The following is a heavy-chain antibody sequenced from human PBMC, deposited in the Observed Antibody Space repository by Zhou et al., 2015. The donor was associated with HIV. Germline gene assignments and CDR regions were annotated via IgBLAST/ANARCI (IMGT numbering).Heavy chain of an antibody. CDR2: IIPIFGTA. CDR1: GGTFSSYA. D-gene: IGHD6-13*01. J-gene: IGHJ3*02. CDR3: ARGRRGAAAGTADAFDI. V-gene: IGHV1-69*12. Sequence: QVQLVQSGAEVKKPGSSVKVSRKASGGTFSSYAISWVRQAPGQGLEWMGGIIPIFGTANYAQKFQGRVTITADESTSTAYMELSSLRSEDTAVYYCARGRRGAAAGTADAFDIWGQGTMVTVSS.